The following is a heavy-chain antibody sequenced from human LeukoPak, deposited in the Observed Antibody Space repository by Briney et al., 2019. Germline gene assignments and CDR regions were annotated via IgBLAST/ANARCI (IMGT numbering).Heavy chain of an antibody. CDR3: AREPNYYDSSGYYVFYY. CDR2: INCSSSTI. D-gene: IGHD3-22*01. V-gene: IGHV3-48*01. J-gene: IGHJ4*02. CDR1: GFTFSNYS. Sequence: GGSLRLSCAASGFTFSNYSMNWVRQAPGKGLEWVSYINCSSSTIYYADSVKGRFTISRDNAKNSLYLQMNSLRAEDTALYYCAREPNYYDSSGYYVFYYWGQGTLVTVSS.